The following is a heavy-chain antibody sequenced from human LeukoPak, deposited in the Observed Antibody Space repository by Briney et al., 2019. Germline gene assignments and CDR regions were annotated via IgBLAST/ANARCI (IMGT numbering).Heavy chain of an antibody. V-gene: IGHV3-48*02. Sequence: PGESLRLSCTVSGFFFGSYSMNWVRQAPGKGLEWLSYISSSAHAIYYADSARGRFTISRDNANNSLFLQMHSLRDEDTAVYYCARGYYSLGYFDNWGQGTLVTVSS. D-gene: IGHD3-22*01. CDR2: ISSSAHAI. CDR1: GFFFGSYS. J-gene: IGHJ4*02. CDR3: ARGYYSLGYFDN.